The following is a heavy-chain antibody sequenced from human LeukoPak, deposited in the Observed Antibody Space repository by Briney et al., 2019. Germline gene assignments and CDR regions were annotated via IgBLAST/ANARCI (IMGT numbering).Heavy chain of an antibody. CDR1: GFNVNKSY. CDR3: ARDLAPLLWFGEPGEV. Sequence: GGSLRLSCAASGFNVNKSYLSWVRQAPGRGLEWVSVIYSAGTTYYADSVKGRFTISREESKNTVYLQMNSLRAEDTAVYYCARDLAPLLWFGEPGEVWGKGTMVTVSS. V-gene: IGHV3-53*01. CDR2: IYSAGTT. J-gene: IGHJ6*04. D-gene: IGHD3-10*01.